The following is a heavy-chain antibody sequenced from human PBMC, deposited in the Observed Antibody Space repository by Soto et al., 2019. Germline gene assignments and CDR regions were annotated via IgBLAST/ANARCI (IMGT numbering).Heavy chain of an antibody. CDR3: ARRASPGSFLAPAYYFDY. Sequence: SVKVSCKASGGTFSSYAISWVRQAPGQGLEWMGGIIPIFGTANYAQKFQGSVTITADKSTSTAYMELSSLRSEDTAVYYCARRASPGSFLAPAYYFDYWGQGTLVTVSS. J-gene: IGHJ4*02. V-gene: IGHV1-69*06. CDR1: GGTFSSYA. D-gene: IGHD3-3*01. CDR2: IIPIFGTA.